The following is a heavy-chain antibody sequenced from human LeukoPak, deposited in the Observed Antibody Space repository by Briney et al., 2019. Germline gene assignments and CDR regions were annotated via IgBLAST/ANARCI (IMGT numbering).Heavy chain of an antibody. CDR2: ISHDGSNK. CDR3: ARGNYYGSGSSNDAFDI. CDR1: GFTFSSYA. D-gene: IGHD3-10*01. J-gene: IGHJ3*02. V-gene: IGHV3-30-3*01. Sequence: GGSLRLSCAASGFTFSSYAMHWVRQAPGKGLEWMAVISHDGSNKYYAGSVKGRFTISRDKSKNTLYLQMNSLRAEDTAVYYCARGNYYGSGSSNDAFDIWGQGTMVTVSS.